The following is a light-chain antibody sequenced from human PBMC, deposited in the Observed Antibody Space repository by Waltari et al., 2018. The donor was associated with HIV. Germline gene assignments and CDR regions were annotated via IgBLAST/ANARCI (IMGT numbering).Light chain of an antibody. CDR1: QCVSSY. J-gene: IGKJ2*01. CDR3: QQRSNWPYT. V-gene: IGKV3-11*01. Sequence: EIVLTQSPATLSLSPGERATLSCRASQCVSSYLAWYQQKPGQAPRLLIYDASNSATGIPARFSGSGSGTDFTLTISSLEPEDFAVYYCQQRSNWPYTFGQGTKLEIK. CDR2: DAS.